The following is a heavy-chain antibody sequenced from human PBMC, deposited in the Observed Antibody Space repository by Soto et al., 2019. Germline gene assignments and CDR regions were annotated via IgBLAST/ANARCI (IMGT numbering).Heavy chain of an antibody. V-gene: IGHV3-30*18. J-gene: IGHJ4*02. CDR1: GFTFSDYA. CDR3: AKGGRHWLVTSDFNY. D-gene: IGHD6-19*01. CDR2: VSHDGRNT. Sequence: VQLVESGGGVVQPGRSLRLSCAASGFTFSDYAMQWVRQAPGKGLEWVAVVSHDGRNTHSAESAKARFTISRDSSKNTVSLEMTSLRAELTAVYYCAKGGRHWLVTSDFNYWGQGALVTVSS.